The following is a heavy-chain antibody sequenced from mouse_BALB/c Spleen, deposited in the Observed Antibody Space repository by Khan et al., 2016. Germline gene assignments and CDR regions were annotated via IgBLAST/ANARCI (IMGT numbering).Heavy chain of an antibody. V-gene: IGHV3-6*02. CDR3: AVYDGYYGRFDY. D-gene: IGHD2-3*01. Sequence: EVQLVESGPGLVKPSQSLSLTCSVTGYSITSGYYWNWIRQFPGNKLEWMGYISYDGSNNYNPSLKNRISITRDTSKNQFFLKLNSVTTEDTATYYCAVYDGYYGRFDYWGQGTTLTVSS. CDR2: ISYDGSN. CDR1: GYSITSGYY. J-gene: IGHJ2*01.